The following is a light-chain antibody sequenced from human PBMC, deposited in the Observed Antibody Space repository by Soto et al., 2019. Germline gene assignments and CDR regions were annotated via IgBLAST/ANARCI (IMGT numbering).Light chain of an antibody. Sequence: DIVMTQSPDSMAVSLGERATINCKSSQSILYSPNNKNYLAWYQQKPGQPPKLLIYWASTRESGVPDRFSGSGSRTDFTLTISGLQDEDVAVYYCQQYYDVPHSFGQGTKVEIK. V-gene: IGKV4-1*01. CDR2: WAS. CDR3: QQYYDVPHS. CDR1: QSILYSPNNKNY. J-gene: IGKJ1*01.